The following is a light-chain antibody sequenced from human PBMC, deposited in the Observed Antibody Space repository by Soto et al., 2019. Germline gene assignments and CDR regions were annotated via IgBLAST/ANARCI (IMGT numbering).Light chain of an antibody. CDR2: AAS. CDR3: QQSYSAPWT. V-gene: IGKV1-39*01. J-gene: IGKJ1*01. CDR1: QSISSY. Sequence: DIQMTQSPSSLSAFVGDRVSITCRASQSISSYLNWYQQKPGKAPKLLIYAASSLQSGVPSRFSGSGSGTDFTLTISSLQPEDFATYYCQQSYSAPWTFGQGTKVE.